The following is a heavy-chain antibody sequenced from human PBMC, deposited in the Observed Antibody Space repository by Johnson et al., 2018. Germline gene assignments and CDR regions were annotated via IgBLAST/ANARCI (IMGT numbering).Heavy chain of an antibody. CDR2: TRNKANRYTP. J-gene: IGHJ4*02. D-gene: IGHD4-17*01. CDR3: KRGGDYGDSPVDD. Sequence: EVQLLESGGGLVQPGGSLRLSCAVSGFTFSDHYMDWVRQAPGKGLEWVGRTRNKANRYTPDYAASVTGRFTISRDDSKNSLYLQMNSLKNEDTAVDYCKRGGDYGDSPVDDWGQGTLVTVSS. V-gene: IGHV3-72*01. CDR1: GFTFSDHY.